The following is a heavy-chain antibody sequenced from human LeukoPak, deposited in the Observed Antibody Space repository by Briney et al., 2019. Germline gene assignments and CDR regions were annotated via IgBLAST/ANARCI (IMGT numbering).Heavy chain of an antibody. CDR3: ARDEAGIAAADTGWERPSNWFDP. D-gene: IGHD6-13*01. CDR1: GASISSSSYY. J-gene: IGHJ5*02. V-gene: IGHV4-39*07. CDR2: IYYSGST. Sequence: SETLSLTCTVSGASISSSSYYWGWIRPPPGKGLEWIGSIYYSGSTNYNPSLKSRVTISVDKSKNQFSLKLSSVPAADTAVYYCARDEAGIAAADTGWERPSNWFDPWGQGTLVTVSS.